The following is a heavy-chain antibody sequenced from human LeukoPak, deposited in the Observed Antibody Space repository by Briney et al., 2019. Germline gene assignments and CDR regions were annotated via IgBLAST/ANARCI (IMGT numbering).Heavy chain of an antibody. V-gene: IGHV4-39*07. J-gene: IGHJ5*02. D-gene: IGHD3-22*01. CDR2: IYHSGST. CDR1: GGSISSSSYY. Sequence: SETLSLTCTVSGGSISSSSYYWGWIRQPPGKGLEWIGSIYHSGSTYYNPSLKSRVTISVDTSKNQFSLKLSSVTAADTAVYYCARVDYYDSSGYYLNWFDPWGQGTLVTVSS. CDR3: ARVDYYDSSGYYLNWFDP.